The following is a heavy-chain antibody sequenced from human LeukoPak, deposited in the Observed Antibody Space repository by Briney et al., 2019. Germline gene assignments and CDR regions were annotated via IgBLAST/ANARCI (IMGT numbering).Heavy chain of an antibody. V-gene: IGHV3-48*01. CDR1: GFTFSSYS. D-gene: IGHD3-3*01. J-gene: IGHJ6*02. Sequence: QPGGSLRLSCAASGFTFSSYSMNWVRQAPGKGLEWVSYISSSSSTIYYADSVKGRFTISRDNAKNSLYLQMNSLRAEDTAVYYCARDPVSPYYDFWSGRGLGMDVWGQGTTVTVSS. CDR2: ISSSSSTI. CDR3: ARDPVSPYYDFWSGRGLGMDV.